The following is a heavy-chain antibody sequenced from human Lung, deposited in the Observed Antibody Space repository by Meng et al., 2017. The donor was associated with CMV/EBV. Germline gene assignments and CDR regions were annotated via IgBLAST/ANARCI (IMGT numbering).Heavy chain of an antibody. CDR1: GFTFSSFD. CDR2: VSDTHGDT. Sequence: GEXXKISCAASGFTFSSFDMSWVRQAPGKGLEWVSTVSDTHGDTYYADSVKGRFTISRDNSKSTLYLQMNSLRAEDTAVYYCAHTFWSGYYSPYYGMDVWGQGTTVTVSS. CDR3: AHTFWSGYYSPYYGMDV. V-gene: IGHV3-23*01. D-gene: IGHD3-3*01. J-gene: IGHJ6*02.